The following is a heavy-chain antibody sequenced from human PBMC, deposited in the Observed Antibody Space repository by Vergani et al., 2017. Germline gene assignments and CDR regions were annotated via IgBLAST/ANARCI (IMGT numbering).Heavy chain of an antibody. CDR2: IYHSGST. CDR3: ARGRSATVTTDY. D-gene: IGHD4-17*01. V-gene: IGHV4-38-2*02. CDR1: GYSISSGYY. Sequence: QVQLQESGPGLVKPSETLSLTCTVSGYSISSGYYWGWIRQPPGNGLEWIGSIYHSGSTYYNPSLKSRVTISVDTSKNQFSLKLSSVTAADTSVYYCARGRSATVTTDYWGQGTLVTVSS. J-gene: IGHJ4*02.